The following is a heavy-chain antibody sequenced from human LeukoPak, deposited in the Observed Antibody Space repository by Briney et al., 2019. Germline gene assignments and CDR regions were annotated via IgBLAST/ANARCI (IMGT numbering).Heavy chain of an antibody. CDR3: ARGYSYGYASDY. D-gene: IGHD5-18*01. CDR2: IIPIFGTA. CDR1: GGTFSSYA. J-gene: IGHJ4*02. Sequence: SVKVSCKASGGTFSSYAISWVRQAPGQGLEWMGGIIPIFGTANYAQKFQGRVTITADESTSTAYMELSSLRSEDTAVYYCARGYSYGYASDYWGQGTLVTVSS. V-gene: IGHV1-69*13.